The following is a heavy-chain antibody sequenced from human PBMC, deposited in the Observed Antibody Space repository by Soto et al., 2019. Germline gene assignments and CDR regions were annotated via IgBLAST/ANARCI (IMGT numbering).Heavy chain of an antibody. Sequence: QVQLVQSGAEVKKPGSSVNVSCKASGGTFSTYAISWVRQAPGQGLEWMGGIIPLFGTANYAQKFQGRVTITADESTSTAYMERSSLRSEDTAVYSCAADVGASARTFDYWGQGSLVTVSS. CDR1: GGTFSTYA. J-gene: IGHJ4*02. CDR2: IIPLFGTA. V-gene: IGHV1-69*01. CDR3: AADVGASARTFDY. D-gene: IGHD1-26*01.